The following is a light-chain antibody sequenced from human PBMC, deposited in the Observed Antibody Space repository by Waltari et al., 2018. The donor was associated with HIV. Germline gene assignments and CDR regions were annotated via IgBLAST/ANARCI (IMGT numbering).Light chain of an antibody. V-gene: IGLV2-11*01. CDR2: DVS. Sequence: QSALTQPPSVSASPGQSVTISCTGTTSDFGAYNYVSCYQQHPGKAPKLMIYDVSKRPSGVPDRFSGSKSGNTASLTISGLQAEDEADYYCCSYAGSYTFVVFGGGTKLTVL. J-gene: IGLJ2*01. CDR1: TSDFGAYNY. CDR3: CSYAGSYTFVV.